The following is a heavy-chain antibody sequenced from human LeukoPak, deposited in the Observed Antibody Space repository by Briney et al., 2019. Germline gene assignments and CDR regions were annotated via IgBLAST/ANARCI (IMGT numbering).Heavy chain of an antibody. CDR2: ISGTGAIT. J-gene: IGHJ4*02. CDR3: AKETYNSGWFPDY. D-gene: IGHD6-19*01. Sequence: GGSLRLSCAASGFTFSNYDMNWVRQAPGKGLEWVSVISGTGAITYYADSVKGRFTISRDNSKNTLYLQMNSLRAEDTALYYCAKETYNSGWFPDYWGQGTLVTVSS. CDR1: GFTFSNYD. V-gene: IGHV3-23*01.